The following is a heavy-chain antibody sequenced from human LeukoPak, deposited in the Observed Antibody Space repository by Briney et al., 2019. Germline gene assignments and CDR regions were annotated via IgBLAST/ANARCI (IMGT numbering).Heavy chain of an antibody. J-gene: IGHJ4*02. CDR3: ARDYGIRAYYYDSSGYYYF. V-gene: IGHV1-2*06. Sequence: GASVKVSCKASGYTFTGYYMHWVRQAPGQGREWMGRINPNSGGTNYAQKFQGRVTMTRDTSISTAYMELSRLRSDDTAVYYCARDYGIRAYYYDSSGYYYFWGQGTLVTVSS. D-gene: IGHD3-22*01. CDR1: GYTFTGYY. CDR2: INPNSGGT.